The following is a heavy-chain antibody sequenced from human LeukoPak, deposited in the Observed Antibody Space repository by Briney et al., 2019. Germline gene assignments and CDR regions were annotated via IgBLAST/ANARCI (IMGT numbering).Heavy chain of an antibody. CDR2: IKQDGSGK. CDR3: AREIGV. J-gene: IGHJ4*02. V-gene: IGHV3-7*01. Sequence: GGSLRLSCAASGFTVSSNYMSWVRQAPGKGLEWVANIKQDGSGKYYVDSVKGRFTISRDNAKNSLYLQMNSLRAEDTAVYYCAREIGVWGQGTLVTVSS. CDR1: GFTVSSNY.